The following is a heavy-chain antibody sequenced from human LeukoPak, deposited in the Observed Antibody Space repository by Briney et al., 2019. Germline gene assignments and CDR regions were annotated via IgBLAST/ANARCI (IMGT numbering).Heavy chain of an antibody. J-gene: IGHJ4*02. CDR3: ARHHQASGSYYFDY. Sequence: GAPLKISCKGSGYSSTSYWICWVRQLPGRGLEWMGIIYPGDSDTRYSPSFQGQVTISADKSISTAYLQWSSLKASDTAMYYCARHHQASGSYYFDYWGQGTLVTVSS. D-gene: IGHD1-26*01. CDR1: GYSSTSYW. V-gene: IGHV5-51*01. CDR2: IYPGDSDT.